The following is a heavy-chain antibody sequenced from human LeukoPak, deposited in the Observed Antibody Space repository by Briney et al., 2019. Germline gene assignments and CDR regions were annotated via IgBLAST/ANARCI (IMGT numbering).Heavy chain of an antibody. CDR2: MYSSGST. CDR3: ARGGSYTMVKNY. J-gene: IGHJ4*02. V-gene: IGHV4-4*07. CDR1: GGSISSYY. D-gene: IGHD1-26*01. Sequence: PSETLSLTCTVSGGSISSYYWSWIRQPAGKGLEWIGSMYSSGSTYYNPSLKSRVTISVDTSKNQFSLKLTSVTAADTAVYYCARGGSYTMVKNYWGQGTLVTVSS.